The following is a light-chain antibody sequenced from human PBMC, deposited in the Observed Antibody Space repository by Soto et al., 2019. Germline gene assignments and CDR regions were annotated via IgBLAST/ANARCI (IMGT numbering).Light chain of an antibody. CDR3: QQSNNWTLT. V-gene: IGKV3-15*01. CDR2: AAS. J-gene: IGKJ4*01. Sequence: EIVSTQSPATLSVSPGARAALYCRASQSVGYNLAWYQQKTGQDPRLLIYAASTRATGIPARFSGIVSGTEFNLTIRRLQSEECAVYDGQQSNNWTLTFSGGT. CDR1: QSVGYN.